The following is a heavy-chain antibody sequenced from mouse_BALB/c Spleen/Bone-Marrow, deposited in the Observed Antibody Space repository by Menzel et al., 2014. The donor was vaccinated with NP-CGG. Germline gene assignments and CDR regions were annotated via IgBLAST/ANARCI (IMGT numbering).Heavy chain of an antibody. Sequence: VQGVESGAELMKPGASVKISCMATGYTFSNYWIEWVKQRPGHGLEWIGEILPGSGSTDYNENFKGKATFTADTSSNTAFMQLSSLASADATVYYCARVIYWYLDVWGAGTTVTVSS. V-gene: IGHV1-9*01. CDR2: ILPGSGST. CDR1: GYTFSNYW. CDR3: ARVIYWYLDV. J-gene: IGHJ1*01.